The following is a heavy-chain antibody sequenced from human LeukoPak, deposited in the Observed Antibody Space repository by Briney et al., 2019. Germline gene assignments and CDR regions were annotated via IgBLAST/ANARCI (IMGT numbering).Heavy chain of an antibody. V-gene: IGHV3-48*03. CDR2: ISSSGSTI. J-gene: IGHJ4*02. Sequence: GGSLRLSCAASGFTFSSYEMNWARQAPGKGLEWVSYISSSGSTIYYADSVKSRFTISRDNAKNSLYLQMNSLRAEDMAVYYCAREGCSGGSCYSPIYYFDYWGQGTLVTVSS. CDR3: AREGCSGGSCYSPIYYFDY. CDR1: GFTFSSYE. D-gene: IGHD2-15*01.